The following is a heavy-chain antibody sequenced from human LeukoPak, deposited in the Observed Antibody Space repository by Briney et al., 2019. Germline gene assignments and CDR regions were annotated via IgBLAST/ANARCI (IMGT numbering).Heavy chain of an antibody. CDR3: ARDRRVGATHNWFDP. Sequence: SVKDSCKASGGTFSSYAISWVRQAPGQGLEWMGGIIPIFGTANYAQKFQGRVTITADESTSTVYMELSSLRSEDTAAYYGARDRRVGATHNWFDPWGQGTLVTVSS. CDR1: GGTFSSYA. CDR2: IIPIFGTA. J-gene: IGHJ5*02. D-gene: IGHD1-26*01. V-gene: IGHV1-69*13.